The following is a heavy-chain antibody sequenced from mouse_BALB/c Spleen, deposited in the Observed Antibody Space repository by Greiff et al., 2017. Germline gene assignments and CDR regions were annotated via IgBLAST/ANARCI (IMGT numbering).Heavy chain of an antibody. CDR3: AKGEAYYFDY. V-gene: IGHV1S137*01. Sequence: QVQLQQSGAELVRPGVSVKISCKGSGYTFTDYAMHWVKQSHAKSLEWIGVISTYYGDASYNQKFKGKATMTVDKSSSTAYMELARLTSEDSAIYYCAKGEAYYFDYWGQGTTLTVSS. CDR1: GYTFTDYA. CDR2: ISTYYGDA. J-gene: IGHJ2*01.